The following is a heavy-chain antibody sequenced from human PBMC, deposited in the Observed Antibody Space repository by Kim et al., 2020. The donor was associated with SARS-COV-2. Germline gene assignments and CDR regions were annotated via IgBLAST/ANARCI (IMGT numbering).Heavy chain of an antibody. Sequence: KSRVTISVDTSKNQCSLKLSSVTAADTAVYYCARGYAVAGTYYYYYGMDVWGQGTTVTVSS. CDR3: ARGYAVAGTYYYYYGMDV. V-gene: IGHV4-34*01. D-gene: IGHD6-19*01. J-gene: IGHJ6*02.